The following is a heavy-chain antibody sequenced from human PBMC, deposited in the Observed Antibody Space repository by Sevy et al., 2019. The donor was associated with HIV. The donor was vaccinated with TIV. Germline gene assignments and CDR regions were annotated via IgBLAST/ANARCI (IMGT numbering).Heavy chain of an antibody. CDR2: VSPFNGDT. V-gene: IGHV1-18*04. Sequence: ASVKVSCKASGYTFTSYKITWVRQAPGQGPEWMGWVSPFNGDTNYAHKVQGRLSMTTDTATSTVYMDLRSLRSDDTAVYYCARAYCSGSRCYSLAYWGQGTLVTVSS. CDR3: ARAYCSGSRCYSLAY. D-gene: IGHD2-15*01. J-gene: IGHJ4*02. CDR1: GYTFTSYK.